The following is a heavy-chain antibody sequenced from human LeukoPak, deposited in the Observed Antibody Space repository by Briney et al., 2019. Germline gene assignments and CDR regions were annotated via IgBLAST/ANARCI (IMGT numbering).Heavy chain of an antibody. CDR1: GFTFRSCG. CDR3: AKDPRGYYGSGSYYFDY. J-gene: IGHJ4*02. V-gene: IGHV3-30*02. D-gene: IGHD3-10*01. Sequence: PGGSLRLSCAASGFTFRSCGMHWVRQAPGKGLEWVTFIPYDGSNTWYADSVKGRFTISRDNSKNTLYLQMNSLRAEDTAVYYCAKDPRGYYGSGSYYFDYWGQGTLVTVSS. CDR2: IPYDGSNT.